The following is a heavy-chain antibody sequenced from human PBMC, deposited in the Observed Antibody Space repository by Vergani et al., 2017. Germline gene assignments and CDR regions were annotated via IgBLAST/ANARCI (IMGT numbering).Heavy chain of an antibody. CDR1: GGSISTYY. V-gene: IGHV4-59*12. D-gene: IGHD2-2*01. Sequence: QVQLQESGPGLVKPSETLSLTCTVSGGSISTYYWSWIRQPPGKGLEWIGYIYYSGSTHYNPSLKSRVTLSVDTSKNQFSLKLRSVTAADTAVYYCARGPIVVVPAAMRFYYYYGMDVWGQGTTVTVSS. J-gene: IGHJ6*02. CDR3: ARGPIVVVPAAMRFYYYYGMDV. CDR2: IYYSGST.